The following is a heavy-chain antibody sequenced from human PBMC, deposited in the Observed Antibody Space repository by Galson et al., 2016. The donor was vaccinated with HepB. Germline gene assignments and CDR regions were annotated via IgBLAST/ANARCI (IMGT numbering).Heavy chain of an antibody. CDR3: AKDSGSGSLAGTIYFDY. D-gene: IGHD1-1*01. CDR2: TSFDGDYK. Sequence: SLRLSCAASGFSFNRNGMHWVRQAPGKGLEWVAMTSFDGDYKSYTDSVKGRFTISRDNSKNTLYLQMNSLRPQDTAVYYCAKDSGSGSLAGTIYFDYWGQGTLVTVSS. V-gene: IGHV3-30*18. J-gene: IGHJ4*02. CDR1: GFSFNRNG.